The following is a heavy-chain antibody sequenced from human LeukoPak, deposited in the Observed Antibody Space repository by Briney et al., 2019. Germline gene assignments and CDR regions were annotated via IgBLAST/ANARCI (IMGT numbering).Heavy chain of an antibody. CDR3: AGAKSPGGSGSSIDY. J-gene: IGHJ4*02. CDR1: GYTRTTYA. Sequence: AAVKVPWKASGYTRTTYAISWVRQASGQGLEWMGWISTYNGHTNYAQKPQARVTMTTDTSTSTAYMELRSLRSDDTAVYYCAGAKSPGGSGSSIDYWGQGTLVTVPS. D-gene: IGHD3-10*01. V-gene: IGHV1-18*01. CDR2: ISTYNGHT.